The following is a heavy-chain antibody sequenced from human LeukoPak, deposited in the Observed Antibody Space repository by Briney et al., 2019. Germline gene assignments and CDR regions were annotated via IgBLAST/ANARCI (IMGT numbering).Heavy chain of an antibody. CDR2: ISTYNRNT. J-gene: IGHJ6*03. CDR3: ARVLVDNFGPYYYYMDV. Sequence: GASVKVSCKAPGYTFTRFGISWVRQAPGQGLEWMGWISTYNRNTYYAQKFQDRVTMTTDISTSTAYMELRSLRSDDSAVYYCARVLVDNFGPYYYYMDVWGKGTTVTVSS. V-gene: IGHV1-18*01. D-gene: IGHD1-1*01. CDR1: GYTFTRFG.